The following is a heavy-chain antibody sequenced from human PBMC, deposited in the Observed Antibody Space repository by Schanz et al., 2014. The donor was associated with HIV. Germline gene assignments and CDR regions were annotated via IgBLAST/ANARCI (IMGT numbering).Heavy chain of an antibody. Sequence: QVQLVQSGAEGKKPGSSVKVSCKASEGTFSASDIVWLRQAPGQGLECMGGILPRSGTTNYAQKWQDRVTMTADKSTSTIYMELNSLRSEDTAVYYCARGVLRKIVVMLTLYYFDYWGQGSLVTVSS. J-gene: IGHJ4*02. D-gene: IGHD2-15*01. V-gene: IGHV1-69*06. CDR2: ILPRSGTT. CDR1: EGTFSASD. CDR3: ARGVLRKIVVMLTLYYFDY.